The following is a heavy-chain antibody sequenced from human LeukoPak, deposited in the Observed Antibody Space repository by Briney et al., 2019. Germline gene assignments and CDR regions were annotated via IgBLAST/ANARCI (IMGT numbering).Heavy chain of an antibody. Sequence: SVKVSCKASGYTFTSYGISWVRQAPGQGLEWMGWISAYNGNTNYAQKLQGRVTMTTDTSTSTAYMELRSLRSDDTAVYYCARVYGMVRGVITKYYFDYWGQGTLVTVSS. D-gene: IGHD3-10*01. CDR1: GYTFTSYG. CDR3: ARVYGMVRGVITKYYFDY. CDR2: ISAYNGNT. V-gene: IGHV1-18*01. J-gene: IGHJ4*02.